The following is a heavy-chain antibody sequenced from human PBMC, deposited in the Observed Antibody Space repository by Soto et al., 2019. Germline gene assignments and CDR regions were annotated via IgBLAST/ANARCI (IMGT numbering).Heavy chain of an antibody. CDR2: ITPMFGTP. CDR1: RGSFINYA. Sequence: GASVKVSCKASRGSFINYAFTWVRQAPGQGLEWMGGITPMFGTPNYAQKFQGRVTITADESTSTAYMELSSLRSEDTAMYYCARDGTLYDSSAYYYLYWGQGTLVTVSS. J-gene: IGHJ4*02. D-gene: IGHD3-22*01. V-gene: IGHV1-69*13. CDR3: ARDGTLYDSSAYYYLY.